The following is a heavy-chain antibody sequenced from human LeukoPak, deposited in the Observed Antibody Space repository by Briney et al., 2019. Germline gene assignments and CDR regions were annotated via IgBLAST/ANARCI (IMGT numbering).Heavy chain of an antibody. D-gene: IGHD2-21*02. Sequence: YFAASTFTFFSIDRDRDPQAQGNELEWVADISYDGSNKYYADSVKGRFTISRDNSKNTLYLQMNSLRAEDTAVYYCAKDRAVTGNYWGQGTLVTVSS. V-gene: IGHV3-30*18. CDR2: ISYDGSNK. CDR1: TFTFFSID. CDR3: AKDRAVTGNY. J-gene: IGHJ4*02.